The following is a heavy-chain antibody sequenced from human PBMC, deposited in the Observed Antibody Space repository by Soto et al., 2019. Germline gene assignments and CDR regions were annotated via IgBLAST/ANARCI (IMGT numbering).Heavy chain of an antibody. CDR3: ARDVGDEYCRSPGCGGNLDN. J-gene: IGHJ4*02. D-gene: IGHD2-2*01. CDR1: GYIFTMYG. Sequence: QVQLVQSGAEVKKPGASVKVSCLASGYIFTMYGISWVRQAPGQGPERMGWISAFNGDTNYAQTLQGRVTMTRDTSTNTAYMELRSLTSDDTAVYYSARDVGDEYCRSPGCGGNLDNWGQGTLVTVSS. V-gene: IGHV1-18*01. CDR2: ISAFNGDT.